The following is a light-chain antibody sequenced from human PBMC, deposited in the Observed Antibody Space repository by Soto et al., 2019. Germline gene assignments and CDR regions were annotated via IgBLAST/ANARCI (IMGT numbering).Light chain of an antibody. V-gene: IGKV3-20*01. J-gene: IGKJ5*01. Sequence: EIVWTQSTGTLSLSPGERATLSCGAIQSVSSSYLAWYQQKPGQAPRLLIYGASSRATGIPDRFSGSGSGTDFTLTISRLEPEDFAVYYCQQYGSSPRITFGQGTRLEIK. CDR1: QSVSSSY. CDR2: GAS. CDR3: QQYGSSPRIT.